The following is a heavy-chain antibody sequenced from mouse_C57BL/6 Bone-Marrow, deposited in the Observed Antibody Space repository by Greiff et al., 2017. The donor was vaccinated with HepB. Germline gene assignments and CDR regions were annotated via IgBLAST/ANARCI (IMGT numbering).Heavy chain of an antibody. Sequence: VKLQESGAELARPGASVKLSCKASGYTFTSYGISWVKQRTGQGLEWIGEIYPRSGNTYYNEKFKGKATLTADKSSSTAYMELRSLTSEDSAVYFCARYGEGFAYWGQGTLVTVSA. D-gene: IGHD2-13*01. J-gene: IGHJ3*01. V-gene: IGHV1-81*01. CDR2: IYPRSGNT. CDR1: GYTFTSYG. CDR3: ARYGEGFAY.